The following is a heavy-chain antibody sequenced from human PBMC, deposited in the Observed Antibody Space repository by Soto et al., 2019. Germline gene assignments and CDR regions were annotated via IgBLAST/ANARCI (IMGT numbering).Heavy chain of an antibody. V-gene: IGHV1-69*14. J-gene: IGHJ5*02. CDR3: ARDQGGSLLSTWFDI. D-gene: IGHD1-26*01. CDR1: GDTFNFHS. Sequence: VHLTQSATQLKQPGSAMKVSCQTSGDTFNFHSLNWVRQAPGQGLEWLGGVLPLYKEAIYAPKFQGRVTITADSSTKTVYLEMTSLRSDDSAVYFCARDQGGSLLSTWFDIWDQGTPVTVS. CDR2: VLPLYKEA.